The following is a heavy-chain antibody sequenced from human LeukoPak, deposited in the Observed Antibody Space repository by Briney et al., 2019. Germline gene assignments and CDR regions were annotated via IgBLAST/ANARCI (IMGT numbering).Heavy chain of an antibody. CDR3: ARDPSNTSGWKTWFDS. J-gene: IGHJ5*01. D-gene: IGHD6-19*01. Sequence: ASVKVSCKASGYTFTSYGISWVRQAPGQGLEWMGWISAYNGNTNYAQKLQGRVTMTTDTSTSTAYMELRSLRSDDTAVYYCARDPSNTSGWKTWFDSWGQGTLVTVSS. CDR1: GYTFTSYG. CDR2: ISAYNGNT. V-gene: IGHV1-18*01.